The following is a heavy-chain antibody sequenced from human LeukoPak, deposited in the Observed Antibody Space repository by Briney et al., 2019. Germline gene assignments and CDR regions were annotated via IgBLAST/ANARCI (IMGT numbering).Heavy chain of an antibody. D-gene: IGHD2-21*02. Sequence: PGGSLRLSCAASGFTLSSYAMSWVRQAPGKGLEWVSAISGSGGSTFHADSVKGRFTISRDNSKNTLYLQMNSLRAEDTAVYYCAKTGCGGDCYATYWGQGTLVTVSS. V-gene: IGHV3-23*01. CDR3: AKTGCGGDCYATY. J-gene: IGHJ4*02. CDR1: GFTLSSYA. CDR2: ISGSGGST.